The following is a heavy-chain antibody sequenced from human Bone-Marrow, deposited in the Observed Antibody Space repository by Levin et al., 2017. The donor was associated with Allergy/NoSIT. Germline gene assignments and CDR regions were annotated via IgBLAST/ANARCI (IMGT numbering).Heavy chain of an antibody. V-gene: IGHV4-30-2*06. CDR3: ASGTAYPPGFDY. D-gene: IGHD3/OR15-3a*01. J-gene: IGHJ4*02. Sequence: SETLSLTCVVSGGPISRGGHSWNWIRQSPGRALEWIGYIWPSGRTYYNPSLRSRITLSVDRSKNQLSLNLTSVTAADTAVYYCASGTAYPPGFDYWGQGTLVTVSS. CDR2: IWPSGRT. CDR1: GGPISRGGHS.